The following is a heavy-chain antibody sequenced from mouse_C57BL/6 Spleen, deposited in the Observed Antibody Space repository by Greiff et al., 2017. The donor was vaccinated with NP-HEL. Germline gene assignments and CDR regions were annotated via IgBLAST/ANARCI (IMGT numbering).Heavy chain of an antibody. V-gene: IGHV1-54*01. CDR1: GYAFTNYL. CDR2: INPGSGGT. J-gene: IGHJ4*01. D-gene: IGHD2-3*01. CDR3: ARSDGYYGKNYAMDY. Sequence: QVQLKQSGAELVRPGTSVKVSCKASGYAFTNYLIEWVKQRPGQGLEWIGVINPGSGGTNYNEKFKGKATLTADKSSSTAYMQLSSLTSEDSAVYFCARSDGYYGKNYAMDYWGQGTSVTVSS.